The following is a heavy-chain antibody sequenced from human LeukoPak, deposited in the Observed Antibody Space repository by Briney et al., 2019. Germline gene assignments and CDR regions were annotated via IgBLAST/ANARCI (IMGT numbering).Heavy chain of an antibody. CDR2: IYYSGSP. CDR3: ASHYYFDAFDI. Sequence: SETLSLTCTVSGGSISSYYWSWIRQPPGKGLEWIGSIYYSGSPYYNPSLKSRVTISVDTPKNQFSLKLTSVTAADTAVYYCASHYYFDAFDIWGQGTMVTVSS. V-gene: IGHV4-59*05. CDR1: GGSISSYY. J-gene: IGHJ3*02. D-gene: IGHD3-10*01.